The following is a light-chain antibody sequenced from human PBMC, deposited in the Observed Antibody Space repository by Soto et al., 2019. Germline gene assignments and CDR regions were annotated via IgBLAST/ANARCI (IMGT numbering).Light chain of an antibody. CDR3: CSYAGSSTFEGVV. V-gene: IGLV2-23*03. Sequence: QSALTQPASVSGSPGQSITMSCTETSSDVGSYNLVSWYQQHPGKAPKLMIYEGTKRPSGVSYRFSGSKSGNTASLTISGLQAEDEAHYYCCSYAGSSTFEGVVFGGGTKLTVL. J-gene: IGLJ2*01. CDR1: SSDVGSYNL. CDR2: EGT.